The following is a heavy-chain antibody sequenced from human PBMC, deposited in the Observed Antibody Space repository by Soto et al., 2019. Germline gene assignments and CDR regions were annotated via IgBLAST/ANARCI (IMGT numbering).Heavy chain of an antibody. Sequence: LSLTCAVYGGSFSGYYWSWIRQPPGKGLEWIGEINHSGSTNYNPSLKSRVTISVDTSKNQFSLKMSSVTAADTCVYYCERGGNGGEVWGQGTTVTVSS. CDR3: ERGGNGGEV. CDR2: INHSGST. CDR1: GGSFSGYY. D-gene: IGHD3-10*01. V-gene: IGHV4-34*01. J-gene: IGHJ6*02.